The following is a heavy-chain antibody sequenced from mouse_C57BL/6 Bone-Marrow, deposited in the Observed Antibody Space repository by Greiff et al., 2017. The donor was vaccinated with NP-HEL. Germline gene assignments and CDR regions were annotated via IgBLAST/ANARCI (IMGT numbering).Heavy chain of an antibody. Sequence: EVQLQQSGAELVRPGASVKLSCTASGFNIKDDYMHWVKQRPEQGLEWIGWIDPENGDTEYASKFQGKATITADTSSNTAYLQLSSLTSEDTAVYYCTTDSNYGYWGQGTTVTVSS. CDR1: GFNIKDDY. D-gene: IGHD2-5*01. J-gene: IGHJ2*01. CDR2: IDPENGDT. CDR3: TTDSNYGY. V-gene: IGHV14-4*01.